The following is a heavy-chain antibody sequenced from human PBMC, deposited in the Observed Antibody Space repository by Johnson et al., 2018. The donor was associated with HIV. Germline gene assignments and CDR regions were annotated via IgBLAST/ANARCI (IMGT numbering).Heavy chain of an antibody. D-gene: IGHD5-18*01. CDR2: INWNGGRT. J-gene: IGHJ3*02. Sequence: EVQLVESGGGLVQPGGSLRLSCAASGFTFSSYAMSWVRQAPGKGLEWVSGINWNGGRTGYADSVKGRFTISRDNAKNSLYLQMNSLRAEDTALYYCARAGYSYGLGAFDIWGQGTMVTVSS. CDR1: GFTFSSYA. V-gene: IGHV3-20*04. CDR3: ARAGYSYGLGAFDI.